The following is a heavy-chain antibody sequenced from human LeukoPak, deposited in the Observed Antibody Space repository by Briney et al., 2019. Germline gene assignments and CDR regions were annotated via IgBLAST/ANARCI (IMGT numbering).Heavy chain of an antibody. CDR3: AKYAPPTTVVTRFFDS. Sequence: GGSLRLSCAASGFTFSSYAMSWVRQAPGKGLEWVAVISYDGSNKYYADSVKGRFTISRDNSKNTLYLQMNSLRAEDTAIYYCAKYAPPTTVVTRFFDSWGQGTLVTVSS. V-gene: IGHV3-30-3*02. CDR1: GFTFSSYA. D-gene: IGHD4-23*01. J-gene: IGHJ4*02. CDR2: ISYDGSNK.